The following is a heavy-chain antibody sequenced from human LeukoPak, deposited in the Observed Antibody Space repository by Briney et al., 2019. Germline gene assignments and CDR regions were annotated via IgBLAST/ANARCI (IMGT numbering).Heavy chain of an antibody. V-gene: IGHV1-8*01. D-gene: IGHD5-18*01. CDR1: GYTFTSYD. CDR2: MNPNSGNT. CDR3: ARIGVDSYGHVWRFDY. J-gene: IGHJ4*02. Sequence: ASVKVSCKASGYTFTSYDIHWVRQATGQGREWMGWMNPNSGNTGYAQKFQGRVTMTRNTSISTAYMELSSLRSEDTAVYYCARIGVDSYGHVWRFDYWGQGTLVTVSS.